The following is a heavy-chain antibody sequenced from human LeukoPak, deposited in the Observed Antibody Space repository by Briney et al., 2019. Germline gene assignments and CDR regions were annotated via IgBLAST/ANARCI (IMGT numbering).Heavy chain of an antibody. V-gene: IGHV3-23*01. CDR2: ISGSGGST. Sequence: PGGSLRLSCAASGFTFSSYAMSWVRQAPGKGLEWVSAISGSGGSTYYADSVKGRFTISRDNSKNTLYLQMNSLRAEDTAVYYCVKPCYSGSHGDWFDPWGQGTLVTVSS. J-gene: IGHJ5*02. CDR1: GFTFSSYA. CDR3: VKPCYSGSHGDWFDP. D-gene: IGHD1-26*01.